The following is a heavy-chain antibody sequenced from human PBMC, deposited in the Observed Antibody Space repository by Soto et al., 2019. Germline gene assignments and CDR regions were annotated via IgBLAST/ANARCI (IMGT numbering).Heavy chain of an antibody. D-gene: IGHD3-10*01. CDR2: ISDDGSRA. J-gene: IGHJ4*02. CDR3: TRGPRPSSVGTGAF. V-gene: IGHV3-74*01. Sequence: GGSMRLSCTASGFTFSMCWMHWVRQVPGKGPEWVSRISDDGSRADYADSVKGRFTISRDNAKNTLYLEMHALRADDTAVYYCTRGPRPSSVGTGAFWGQGTPVTVSS. CDR1: GFTFSMCW.